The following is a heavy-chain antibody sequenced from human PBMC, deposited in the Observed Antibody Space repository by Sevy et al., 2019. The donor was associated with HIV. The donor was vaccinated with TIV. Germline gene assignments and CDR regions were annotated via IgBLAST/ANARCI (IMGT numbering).Heavy chain of an antibody. CDR2: IQSTTDGGRI. Sequence: GGSLRLSCVASGFTFSNAWMNWVRQAPGKGLEWVGRIQSTTDGGRIDYAAPVKGRFTISRDDSKNTLYLQMNSLKTEDTAVYYCTTDPIILLLVTDGVAVWGLGTTVTVSS. J-gene: IGHJ6*02. CDR3: TTDPIILLLVTDGVAV. CDR1: GFTFSNAW. D-gene: IGHD2-8*02. V-gene: IGHV3-15*01.